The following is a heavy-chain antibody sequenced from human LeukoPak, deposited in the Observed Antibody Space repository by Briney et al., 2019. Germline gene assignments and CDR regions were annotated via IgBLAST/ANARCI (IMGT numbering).Heavy chain of an antibody. D-gene: IGHD3-10*01. Sequence: PGGSLRLSCAASGFTFSSYGMHWVRQAPGKGLEWVAVISYDGSNKYYADSVKGRFTISRDNSKNTLYLQMNSLRAEDTAVYYCARWTPGFGAHDYWGQGTLVTVSS. V-gene: IGHV3-30*03. CDR3: ARWTPGFGAHDY. CDR1: GFTFSSYG. CDR2: ISYDGSNK. J-gene: IGHJ4*02.